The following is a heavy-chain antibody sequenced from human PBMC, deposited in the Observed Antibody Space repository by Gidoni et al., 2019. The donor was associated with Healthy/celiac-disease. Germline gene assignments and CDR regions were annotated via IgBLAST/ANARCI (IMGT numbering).Heavy chain of an antibody. CDR3: ATFRGGSYW. J-gene: IGHJ4*02. CDR1: GFTFDDYT. V-gene: IGHV3-43*01. CDR2: ISWDGGRK. Sequence: EVQLVESGGVVVQPGGSLRLSCAASGFTFDDYTSHWVRQAPGKGLEWVSLISWDGGRKYYADAVKGRFTISRDNSKNSLYLQMNSVRTEDTALYYCATFRGGSYWWGQGTLVTVSS. D-gene: IGHD1-26*01.